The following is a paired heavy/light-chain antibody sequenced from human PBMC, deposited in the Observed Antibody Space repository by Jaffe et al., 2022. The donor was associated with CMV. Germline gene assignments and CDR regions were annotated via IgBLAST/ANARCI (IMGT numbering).Light chain of an antibody. CDR2: GAS. Sequence: EIVLMQSPGTLSLSPGERATLSCRASQSISSAFLAWYQQKPGQAPRLLVYGASSRATGIPDRFSGSGSGTDFTLTVSTLEPEDVAVYYCQQYGSSRATFGGGTRVEIK. CDR1: QSISSAF. CDR3: QQYGSSRAT. V-gene: IGKV3-20*01. J-gene: IGKJ4*01.
Heavy chain of an antibody. CDR2: VSDSGIS. V-gene: IGHV4-34*01. Sequence: QVELQQWGAGLLKPSETLSLTCTVHGGSFSGFFWSWIRQPPGKGLEWIGEVSDSGISNYNPSLKSRVTISVDTSKKQVSLKLSSVTAADTAVYYCARTIGYCTSITCYVPPEDHNYYYYMDVWGKGTTVTVSS. CDR1: GGSFSGFF. J-gene: IGHJ6*03. CDR3: ARTIGYCTSITCYVPPEDHNYYYYMDV. D-gene: IGHD2-2*01.